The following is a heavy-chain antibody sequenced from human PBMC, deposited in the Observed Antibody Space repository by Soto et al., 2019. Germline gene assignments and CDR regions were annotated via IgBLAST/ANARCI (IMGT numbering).Heavy chain of an antibody. J-gene: IGHJ4*02. V-gene: IGHV3-72*01. CDR2: TRNKANSYTT. Sequence: GGSLRLSCAASGFTFSDHYMDWVRQAPGKGLEWVGRTRNKANSYTTEYAAAVKGRFTISSDDSKNSLYLQMNSLKTEDTAVYYCARGQICGGYYFDYWGQGTLVTVSS. CDR3: ARGQICGGYYFDY. CDR1: GFTFSDHY. D-gene: IGHD5-12*01.